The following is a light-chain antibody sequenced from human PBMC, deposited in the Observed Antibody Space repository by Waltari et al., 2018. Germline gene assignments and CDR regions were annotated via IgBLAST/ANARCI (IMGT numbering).Light chain of an antibody. CDR3: QAWDTSTIAAV. CDR2: HDN. Sequence: SYELTQPPSVSVSPGQTASITCSGHRLGDKNVSWYQHKPGQSPVLVIYHDNRRPSGIPERFSGSNSGNTATLTISGTQAMDEADFYCQAWDTSTIAAVFGGGTKLTVL. CDR1: RLGDKN. J-gene: IGLJ3*02. V-gene: IGLV3-1*01.